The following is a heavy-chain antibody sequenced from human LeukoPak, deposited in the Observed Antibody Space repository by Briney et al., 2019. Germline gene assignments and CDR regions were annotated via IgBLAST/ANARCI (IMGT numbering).Heavy chain of an antibody. V-gene: IGHV3-23*01. J-gene: IGHJ4*02. Sequence: GGSLILSCAASTFTFSSYAMSWVRQAPGKGLEWVSAISAGADSTYYADSVQGRFTISRDSSSSTLFLQMKSLRAEDTATYYCAKEVAAGRKGIDYWGQGILVTVSS. CDR3: AKEVAAGRKGIDY. CDR1: TFTFSSYA. D-gene: IGHD6-6*01. CDR2: ISAGADST.